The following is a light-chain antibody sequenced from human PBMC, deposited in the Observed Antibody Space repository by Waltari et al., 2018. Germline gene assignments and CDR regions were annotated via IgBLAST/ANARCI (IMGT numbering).Light chain of an antibody. CDR1: SSNIGTNT. CDR3: AAWDDSLIGRV. V-gene: IGLV1-44*01. J-gene: IGLJ2*01. CDR2: ANY. Sequence: QSVLTQPPSTSGTPGQTVTISCSGSSSNIGTNTVTWYQQFPGTAPKVLVLANYARPEGVPHRISASKSGTSASLVISGLQSEDEGDYFCAAWDDSLIGRVFGGGTTLTVL.